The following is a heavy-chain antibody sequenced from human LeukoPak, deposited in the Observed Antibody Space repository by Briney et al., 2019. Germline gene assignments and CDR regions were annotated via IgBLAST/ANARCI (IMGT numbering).Heavy chain of an antibody. J-gene: IGHJ5*02. Sequence: SGTLSLTCTVSGGSISSHYWSWIRQPPGKGLEWIGYIYYSGSTNYNPSLKSRVTISVDTSKNQFSLKLSSVTAADTAVYYCARDVVGFDPWGQGTLVTVSS. V-gene: IGHV4-59*11. D-gene: IGHD2-21*01. CDR1: GGSISSHY. CDR3: ARDVVGFDP. CDR2: IYYSGST.